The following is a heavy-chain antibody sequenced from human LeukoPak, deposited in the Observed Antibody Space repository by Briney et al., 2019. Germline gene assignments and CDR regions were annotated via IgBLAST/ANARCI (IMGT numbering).Heavy chain of an antibody. CDR1: GFTFGDHS. V-gene: IGHV3-49*03. CDR2: SKSKAHGGTI. Sequence: GGSLRLSCTASGFTFGDHSMSWFRQAPGEGPKWVGFSKSKAHGGTIKYGASVGGRFTISRDDSKNIVYLQMNSLKTEDTAVYYCARNPYYDFCCFDYWGQGTLVTVSS. CDR3: ARNPYYDFCCFDY. D-gene: IGHD3-3*01. J-gene: IGHJ4*02.